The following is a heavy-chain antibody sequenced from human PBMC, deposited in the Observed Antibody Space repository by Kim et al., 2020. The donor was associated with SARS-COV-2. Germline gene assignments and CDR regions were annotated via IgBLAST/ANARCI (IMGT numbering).Heavy chain of an antibody. CDR2: VNAANDET. J-gene: IGHJ4*02. Sequence: ASVKVSCKAYGYTFKGYPIHWLRQAPGQRPEWMGWVNAANDETQYSQKFQGRVTITRDTSANTAYMELRRLTTKDTAIYYCARDMDPTVYDYWGQGTLVT. D-gene: IGHD4-4*01. CDR3: ARDMDPTVYDY. V-gene: IGHV1-3*01. CDR1: GYTFKGYP.